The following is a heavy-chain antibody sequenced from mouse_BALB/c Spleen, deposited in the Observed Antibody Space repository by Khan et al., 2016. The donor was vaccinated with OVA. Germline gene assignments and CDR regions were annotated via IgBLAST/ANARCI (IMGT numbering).Heavy chain of an antibody. J-gene: IGHJ2*01. V-gene: IGHV1-7*01. CDR3: TRDRIDY. Sequence: QVRLQQSGAALAQPGASVKMSCKASGYTFSTYWMNWVKQRTGQGLEWIGYINPTSGYTDYNEKFKDKATLSADKSSSTAYMQLSRLTSEDSAVYYWTRDRIDYWGQGTTLTVSS. CDR1: GYTFSTYW. CDR2: INPTSGYT.